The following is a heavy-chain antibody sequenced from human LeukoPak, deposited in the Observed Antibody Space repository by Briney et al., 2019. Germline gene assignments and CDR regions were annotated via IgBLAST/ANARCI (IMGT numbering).Heavy chain of an antibody. CDR2: IKQDGSEK. J-gene: IGHJ6*03. Sequence: GGSLRLSCAASGFTFSIFWMTWVRQAPGKGLEWVASIKQDGSEKYYVDSVKGRFTISRDNAKNSLYLQMNSLRAEDTAVYYCAQVVTTEGRGYYYYMDVWGKGTTVTVSS. D-gene: IGHD4-23*01. V-gene: IGHV3-7*01. CDR3: AQVVTTEGRGYYYYMDV. CDR1: GFTFSIFW.